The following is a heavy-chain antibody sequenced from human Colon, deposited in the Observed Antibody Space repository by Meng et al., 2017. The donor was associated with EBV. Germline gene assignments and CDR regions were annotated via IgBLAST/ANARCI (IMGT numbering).Heavy chain of an antibody. Sequence: RLQRQESGPGLVKPSGTLSLTCTVSGGSISGSSYYWSWIRQPPGKGLEWIGSIHNTGSTYYYPSLKSRVTISGDTSKRQFSLKLSSVTAADTAVYYCARADVDTSMVNPKLSFDYWGQGTLVTVSS. D-gene: IGHD5-18*01. CDR3: ARADVDTSMVNPKLSFDY. J-gene: IGHJ4*02. CDR2: IHNTGST. V-gene: IGHV4-39*06. CDR1: GGSISGSSYY.